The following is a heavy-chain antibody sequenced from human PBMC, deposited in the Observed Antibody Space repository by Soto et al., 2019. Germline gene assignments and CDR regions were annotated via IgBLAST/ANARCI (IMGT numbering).Heavy chain of an antibody. V-gene: IGHV3-33*01. CDR3: ARDAMGRGYFDY. D-gene: IGHD2-2*01. J-gene: IGHJ4*02. CDR2: IWYDGSNK. Sequence: QVQLVESGGGVVQPGRSLRLSCAASGFTFSSYGMHWVRQAPGKGLEWVAVIWYDGSNKYYADSVKGRFTISRDNSKNTLYLQMNNRRAEDTAVYYCARDAMGRGYFDYWGQGTLVTVSS. CDR1: GFTFSSYG.